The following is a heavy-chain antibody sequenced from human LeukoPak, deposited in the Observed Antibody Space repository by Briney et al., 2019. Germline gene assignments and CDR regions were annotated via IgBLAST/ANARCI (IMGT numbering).Heavy chain of an antibody. J-gene: IGHJ4*02. Sequence: SESLSLTCTVSGGSIRSSSYYWDWIRQPPGKGLEWIRSIYYSGSTYYNPSLRSRLTIFVGTSKNQFSLKLSSVTAADTAVYYCAKLYGGSSSWYFDSWGQGTLVTVSS. D-gene: IGHD6-13*01. V-gene: IGHV4-39*01. CDR1: GGSIRSSSYY. CDR2: IYYSGST. CDR3: AKLYGGSSSWYFDS.